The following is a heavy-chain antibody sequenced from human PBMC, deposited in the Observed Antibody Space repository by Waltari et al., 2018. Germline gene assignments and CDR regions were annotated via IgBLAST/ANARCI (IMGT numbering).Heavy chain of an antibody. CDR2: TSPIFGTA. D-gene: IGHD7-27*01. CDR3: ARENPNWGEAVDI. Sequence: QVQLVQSEAEVKKPGSSVKVSCKASGGTFSSYAISWVRRAPGQALDWMGGTSPIFGTANYAQKFQGRVTITADESTSTAYMELSSLRSEDTAVYYCARENPNWGEAVDIWGQGTMVTVSS. V-gene: IGHV1-69*12. J-gene: IGHJ3*02. CDR1: GGTFSSYA.